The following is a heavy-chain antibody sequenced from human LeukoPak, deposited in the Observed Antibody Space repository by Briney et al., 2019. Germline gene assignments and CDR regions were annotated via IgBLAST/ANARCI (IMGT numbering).Heavy chain of an antibody. CDR3: AKGSQDIVVVPSPINY. CDR2: ISGSGGST. CDR1: GFTFSIYA. V-gene: IGHV3-23*01. J-gene: IGHJ4*02. D-gene: IGHD2-2*01. Sequence: GGSLRLSCAASGFTFSIYAMSWVRQAPGKGLEWVSDISGSGGSTYYADSVKGRFTISRDNSRNTLYLQMNSLRAEDTAVYYCAKGSQDIVVVPSPINYWGQGTLVTVSS.